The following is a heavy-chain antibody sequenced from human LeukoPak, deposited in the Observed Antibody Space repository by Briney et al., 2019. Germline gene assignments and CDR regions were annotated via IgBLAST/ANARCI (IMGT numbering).Heavy chain of an antibody. V-gene: IGHV3-21*01. Sequence: GGSLRLSCAASGFTFSSYSMNWVRQAPGKGLEWVSAISGSGGSTYYADSVQGRFTISRDNAKNSLYLQMNSLRAEDTAVYYCARAPYYYGSGTQEGGYWGQGTLVTVSS. D-gene: IGHD3-10*01. CDR1: GFTFSSYS. CDR3: ARAPYYYGSGTQEGGY. J-gene: IGHJ4*02. CDR2: ISGSGGST.